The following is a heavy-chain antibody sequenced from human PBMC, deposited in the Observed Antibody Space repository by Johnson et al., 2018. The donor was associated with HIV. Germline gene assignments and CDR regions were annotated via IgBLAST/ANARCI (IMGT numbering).Heavy chain of an antibody. V-gene: IGHV3-23*04. Sequence: VQLVESGGGLVQPGGPLRLSCAASGFTFSSYVINWVRQAPGKGLEWVSGISGSGGSTYYADSVKGRFTISRDNSKNTLYLQMNSLRVDDTAIYYCAKYSGNYFFIREDDAFDIWGQGTLVTVSS. CDR2: ISGSGGST. J-gene: IGHJ3*02. CDR3: AKYSGNYFFIREDDAFDI. CDR1: GFTFSSYV. D-gene: IGHD1-26*01.